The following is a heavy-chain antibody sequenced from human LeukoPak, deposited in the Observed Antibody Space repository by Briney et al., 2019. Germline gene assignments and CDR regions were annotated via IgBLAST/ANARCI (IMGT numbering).Heavy chain of an antibody. CDR2: INPNSGGT. J-gene: IGHJ1*01. Sequence: ASVKVSCKASGYTFTGYYMHWVRQAPGQGLEWMGWINPNSGGTNYAQKFQGRVTMTRDTSISTAYTELSRLRSDDTAVYYCARLKGYSSSWYLSTEYFQHWGQGTLATVSS. V-gene: IGHV1-2*02. CDR1: GYTFTGYY. CDR3: ARLKGYSSSWYLSTEYFQH. D-gene: IGHD6-13*01.